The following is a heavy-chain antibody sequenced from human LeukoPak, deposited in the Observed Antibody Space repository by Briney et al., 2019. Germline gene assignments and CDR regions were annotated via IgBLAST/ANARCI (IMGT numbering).Heavy chain of an antibody. CDR2: ISGRGGST. V-gene: IGHV3-23*01. CDR3: AKDTQWQYNSGMDV. Sequence: PGGSLRLSCEASEFTFSSYGMSWVRQAPGKGLEWISAISGRGGSTCYADSVKGRFTISRDNSKNTLYLQMNSLRAEDTAVFYCAKDTQWQYNSGMDVWGQGTTVTVSS. D-gene: IGHD1-1*01. CDR1: EFTFSSYG. J-gene: IGHJ6*02.